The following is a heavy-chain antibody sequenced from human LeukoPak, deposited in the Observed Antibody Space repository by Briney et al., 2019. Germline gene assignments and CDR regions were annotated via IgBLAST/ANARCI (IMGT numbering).Heavy chain of an antibody. D-gene: IGHD3-22*01. CDR3: ATSMIVVVITNDAFDI. J-gene: IGHJ3*02. Sequence: PGGSLRLSCAASGFTFSDYYMSWIRQAPGKGLEWASYIGSSGSTIYYADSVKGRFTISRDNAKNSLYLQMNSLRAEDTAVYYCATSMIVVVITNDAFDIWGQGTMVTVSS. CDR1: GFTFSDYY. V-gene: IGHV3-11*01. CDR2: IGSSGSTI.